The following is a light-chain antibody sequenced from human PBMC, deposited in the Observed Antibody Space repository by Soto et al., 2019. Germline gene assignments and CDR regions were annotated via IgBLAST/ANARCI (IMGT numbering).Light chain of an antibody. CDR1: QGISTY. CDR3: QQANTFPLT. Sequence: DIQLTQSPSFLSASVGDRVTMTCRASQGISTYLAWYQQKPGKAPKLLIYAASSLQSGVPSRFSGSGSGTHFTLTISSLQPEDFATYYCQQANTFPLTFGQGTRLEIK. J-gene: IGKJ5*01. V-gene: IGKV1-9*01. CDR2: AAS.